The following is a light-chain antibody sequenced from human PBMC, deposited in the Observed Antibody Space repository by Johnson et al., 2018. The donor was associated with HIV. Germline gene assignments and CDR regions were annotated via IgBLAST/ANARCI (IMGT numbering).Light chain of an antibody. V-gene: IGLV1-51*01. CDR1: SSNIGNNY. CDR2: DNN. J-gene: IGLJ1*01. CDR3: GTWDSSLSAYV. Sequence: QAVLTQPPSVSAAPGQKVTISCSGSSSNIGNNYVSWYQQVPGAAPKLLIYDNNRRPSGIPDRFSGSKSGPSATLGITGLQTGAEADYYCGTWDSSLSAYVFGTGTKVTVL.